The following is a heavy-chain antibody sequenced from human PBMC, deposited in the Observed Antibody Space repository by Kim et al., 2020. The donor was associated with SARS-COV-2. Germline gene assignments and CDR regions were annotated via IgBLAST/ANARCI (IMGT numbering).Heavy chain of an antibody. CDR3: ARGSRFVLRFLEWPTWRFDP. J-gene: IGHJ5*02. CDR2: IYYSGST. D-gene: IGHD3-3*01. CDR1: GGSISSGGYY. Sequence: SETLSLTCTVSGGSISSGGYYWSWIRQHPGKGLEWIGYIYYSGSTYYNPSLKSRVTISVDTSKNQFALKLSSVTAADTAVYYCARGSRFVLRFLEWPTWRFDPWGQGTLVTVSS. V-gene: IGHV4-31*03.